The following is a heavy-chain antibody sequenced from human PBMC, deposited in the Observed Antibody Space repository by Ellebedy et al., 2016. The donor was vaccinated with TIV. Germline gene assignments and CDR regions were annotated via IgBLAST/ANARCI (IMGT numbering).Heavy chain of an antibody. CDR2: LYPDAKT. J-gene: IGHJ5*02. CDR1: GIIVSDYF. Sequence: GESLKISCEASGIIVSDYFMNWVRQAPGKGLEWVSVLYPDAKTNYTDSVNGRFIVPRDSSKNTLYLSMNSLTAEDTAVYYCARDPGGGGDFGDNWFDPWGQGTLVTVSS. CDR3: ARDPGGGGDFGDNWFDP. D-gene: IGHD2-21*01. V-gene: IGHV3-66*01.